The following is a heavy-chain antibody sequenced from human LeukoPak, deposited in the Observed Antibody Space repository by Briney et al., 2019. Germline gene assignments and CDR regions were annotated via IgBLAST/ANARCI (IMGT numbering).Heavy chain of an antibody. CDR3: AREVGAAAGTGFDY. CDR1: GFTVSSKY. CDR2: IYSGGST. J-gene: IGHJ4*02. V-gene: IGHV3-66*02. D-gene: IGHD6-13*01. Sequence: GGSLRLSCAASGFTVSSKYMSWVRQAPGEGLEWVSVIYSGGSTYYADSVKGRFTISRDNSKNTLYLEMNSLRAEDTAVYYCAREVGAAAGTGFDYWGQGTLVTVSS.